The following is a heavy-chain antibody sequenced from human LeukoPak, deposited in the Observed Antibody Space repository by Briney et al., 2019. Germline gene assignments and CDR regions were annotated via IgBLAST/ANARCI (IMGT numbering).Heavy chain of an antibody. D-gene: IGHD4-23*01. J-gene: IGHJ4*02. CDR2: IYYSGST. CDR1: GGSISSYY. V-gene: IGHV4-59*01. Sequence: SETLSLTCTVSGGSISSYYWSWIRQPPGKGLEWIGYIYYSGSTNYNPSLKSRVTISVDTSKNQFSLKLSSVTAADTAVYYCARGDYGGYSGPLDYWGQGTLVTVSS. CDR3: ARGDYGGYSGPLDY.